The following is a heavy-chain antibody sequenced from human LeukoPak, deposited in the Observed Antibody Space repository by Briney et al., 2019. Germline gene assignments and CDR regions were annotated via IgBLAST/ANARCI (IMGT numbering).Heavy chain of an antibody. CDR2: IIPILGIA. Sequence: SVKVSCKASGGTFSSYAISWVRQAPGQGLEWMGRIIPILGIANYAQKFQGRVTITADESTSTAYMELSSLRSEDTAVYYCARLGYCSSTSCYRRDYWGQGTLVTVSS. CDR3: ARLGYCSSTSCYRRDY. J-gene: IGHJ4*02. V-gene: IGHV1-69*04. CDR1: GGTFSSYA. D-gene: IGHD2-2*01.